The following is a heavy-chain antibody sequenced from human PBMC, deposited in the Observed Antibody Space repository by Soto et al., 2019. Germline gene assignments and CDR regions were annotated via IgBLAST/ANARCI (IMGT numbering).Heavy chain of an antibody. CDR2: INSDGSRT. D-gene: IGHD3-22*01. CDR3: ARGDGDYYDGNGYLGRH. CDR1: GFTFSSYW. Sequence: EVQLVESGGGIVQPGGSLRLSCAASGFTFSSYWMHWVRQAPGKGLVWVSRINSDGSRTSYADSAKGRFTISRDNAKNTVYRQMISLRAEDTAVYYCARGDGDYYDGNGYLGRHWGQGTLVTVSS. J-gene: IGHJ4*02. V-gene: IGHV3-74*01.